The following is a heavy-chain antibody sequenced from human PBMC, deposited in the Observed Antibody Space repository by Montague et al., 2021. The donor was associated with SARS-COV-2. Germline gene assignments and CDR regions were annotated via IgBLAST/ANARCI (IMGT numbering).Heavy chain of an antibody. CDR1: DGSFSGYY. J-gene: IGHJ6*03. CDR2: SNHSGGT. D-gene: IGHD6-25*01. CDR3: ARGLSGSYSGGWVPVALFDFYHYMDV. V-gene: IGHV4-34*01. Sequence: SETLSLTCAVYDGSFSGYYWSWIRRPPGKGLEWIRESNHSGGTNYNPXXXCRVTISVDTSKNQFSLKLTSVTAADTAVYYCARGLSGSYSGGWVPVALFDFYHYMDVWAKGTTVTVSS.